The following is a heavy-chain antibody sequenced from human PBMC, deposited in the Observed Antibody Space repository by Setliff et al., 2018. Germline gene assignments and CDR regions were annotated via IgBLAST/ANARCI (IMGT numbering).Heavy chain of an antibody. CDR3: AKDGVGPTYTYFFDY. V-gene: IGHV3-23*01. CDR2: INESDGIT. D-gene: IGHD1-26*01. CDR1: GLSYSNYW. Sequence: PGGSLRLSCTASGLSYSNYWVTWVRQAPGKGLEWVSSINESDGITHYADFVKGRFTISRDNSKNSLYLQMNSLRAEDTAVYYCAKDGVGPTYTYFFDYWGQGTQVTVSS. J-gene: IGHJ4*02.